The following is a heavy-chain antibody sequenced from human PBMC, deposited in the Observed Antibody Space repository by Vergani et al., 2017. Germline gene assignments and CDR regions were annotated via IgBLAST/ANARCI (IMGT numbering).Heavy chain of an antibody. Sequence: QVQLVESGGGVVQPGRSLRLSCAASGFTFSSYGMHWVRQAPGKGLEWVAVIWYDGSNKYYADSVKGRFTISRDNSKNTLYLQMNSLRAEDTAVYYCAREMATMRPHDAFDIWGQGTMVTVSS. D-gene: IGHD5-24*01. CDR1: GFTFSSYG. CDR3: AREMATMRPHDAFDI. V-gene: IGHV3-33*01. J-gene: IGHJ3*02. CDR2: IWYDGSNK.